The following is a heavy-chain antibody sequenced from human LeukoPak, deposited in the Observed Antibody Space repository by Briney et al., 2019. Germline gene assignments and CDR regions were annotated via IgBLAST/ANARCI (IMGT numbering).Heavy chain of an antibody. V-gene: IGHV3-30*18. CDR2: ISYDGSNK. Sequence: PGRSLRLSCAASGFTFSSYGMHWVRQAPGKGLEWVAVISYDGSNKYYADSVKGRFTISRDNSKNTLYLQMNSLRAEDTAVYYCAKAPRSWVGGATGSRYYFHYWGQGTLVTVSS. CDR1: GFTFSSYG. D-gene: IGHD1-26*01. J-gene: IGHJ4*02. CDR3: AKAPRSWVGGATGSRYYFHY.